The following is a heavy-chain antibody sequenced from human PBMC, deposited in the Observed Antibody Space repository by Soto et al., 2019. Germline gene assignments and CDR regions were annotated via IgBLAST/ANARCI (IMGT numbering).Heavy chain of an antibody. D-gene: IGHD2-21*02. CDR3: ARVGGIVVVTAISNYYGMDV. V-gene: IGHV1-18*01. CDR2: ISAYNGNT. CDR1: GYTFTSYG. J-gene: IGHJ6*02. Sequence: QVQLVQSGAEVKKPGASVKVSCKASGYTFTSYGISWVRQAPGQGLEWMGWISAYNGNTNYAQKLQGRVTMTTDTSTSTAYMELRSLRSADTAVYSCARVGGIVVVTAISNYYGMDVWGQGTTVTVSS.